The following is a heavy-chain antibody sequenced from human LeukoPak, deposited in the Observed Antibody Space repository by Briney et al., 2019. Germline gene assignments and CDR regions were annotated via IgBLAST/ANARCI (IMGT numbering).Heavy chain of an antibody. CDR3: SRGLGQPVDS. CDR1: GFTVSSNY. Sequence: PGGSLRLSCAASGFTVSSNYMSWVRQAPGKGLEWVSIIYSGGSTYYAASVKGRFTISRDNAKNTLFLQMNSLTVEDTAVYYCSRGLGQPVDSWGQGTLVTVSS. D-gene: IGHD6-6*01. V-gene: IGHV3-53*01. J-gene: IGHJ4*02. CDR2: IYSGGST.